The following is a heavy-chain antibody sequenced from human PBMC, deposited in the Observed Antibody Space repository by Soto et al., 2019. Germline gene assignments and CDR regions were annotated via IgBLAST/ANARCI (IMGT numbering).Heavy chain of an antibody. CDR3: ARIYCSGGSCYYPPRYYYYGMDV. CDR2: IYTSGST. J-gene: IGHJ6*02. CDR1: GGSISSYY. V-gene: IGHV4-4*07. Sequence: PSETLSLTCPVSGGSISSYYWSWIRQPAGKGLEWIGRIYTSGSTNYNPSLKGRVTMSVDTSKNQFSLKLSSVTAADTAVYYCARIYCSGGSCYYPPRYYYYGMDVWGQGTTVTVSS. D-gene: IGHD2-15*01.